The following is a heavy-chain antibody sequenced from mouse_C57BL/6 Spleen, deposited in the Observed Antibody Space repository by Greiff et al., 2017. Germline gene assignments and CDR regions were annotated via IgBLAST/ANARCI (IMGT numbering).Heavy chain of an antibody. CDR2: ISDGGSYT. D-gene: IGHD1-1*01. CDR1: GFTFSSYA. Sequence: EVQRVESGGGLVKPGGSLKLSCAASGFTFSSYAMSWVRQTPEKRLEWVATISDGGSYTYYPDNVKGRFTISRDNAKNNLYLQMSHLKSEDTAMYYCARAGTVVAPNFDYWGQGTTLTVSS. J-gene: IGHJ2*01. CDR3: ARAGTVVAPNFDY. V-gene: IGHV5-4*01.